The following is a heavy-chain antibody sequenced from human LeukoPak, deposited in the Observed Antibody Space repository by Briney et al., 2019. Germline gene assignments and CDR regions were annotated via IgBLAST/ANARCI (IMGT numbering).Heavy chain of an antibody. J-gene: IGHJ3*02. V-gene: IGHV3-33*06. D-gene: IGHD6-13*01. CDR3: AKGAHVIAAAGMDAFDI. CDR1: GFTFSSYG. Sequence: GGSLRLSCAASGFTFSSYGMHWVRQAPGKGLEWVAVIWYDGSNKYYADPVKVRFTISRDNSKNTLYLQMKSLRGEDTAVYYCAKGAHVIAAAGMDAFDIWGEGTMVTVSS. CDR2: IWYDGSNK.